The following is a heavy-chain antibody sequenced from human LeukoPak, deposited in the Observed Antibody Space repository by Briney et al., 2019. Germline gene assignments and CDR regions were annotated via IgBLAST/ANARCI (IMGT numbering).Heavy chain of an antibody. CDR2: IRYDGSNK. CDR3: ARDHDSSSCPYFDY. CDR1: GFTFSSYG. D-gene: IGHD6-13*01. Sequence: GGSLRLSCAASGFTFSSYGMHWVRQAPGKGLEWVAFIRYDGSNKYYADSVKGRFTISRDNSKNTLYLQMNSLRDEDTAVYYCARDHDSSSCPYFDYWGQGTLVTVSS. J-gene: IGHJ4*02. V-gene: IGHV3-30*02.